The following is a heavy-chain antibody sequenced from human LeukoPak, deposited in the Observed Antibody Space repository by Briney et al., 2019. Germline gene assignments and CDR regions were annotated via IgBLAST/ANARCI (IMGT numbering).Heavy chain of an antibody. V-gene: IGHV4-34*01. D-gene: IGHD6-13*01. Sequence: SGTLSLTCAVYGGSFSGYYWSWIRQPPGKGLEWVGEINHSGSTNYNPSLKSRVTISVDTSKNQFSLQLSSVTAADTAVYYCARRRQQLAYWGQGTLVTVSS. CDR2: INHSGST. CDR3: ARRRQQLAY. J-gene: IGHJ4*02. CDR1: GGSFSGYY.